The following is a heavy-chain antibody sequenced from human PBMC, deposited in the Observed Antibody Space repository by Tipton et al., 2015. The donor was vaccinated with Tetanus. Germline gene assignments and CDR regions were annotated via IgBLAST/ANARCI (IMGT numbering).Heavy chain of an antibody. CDR1: GFTFSSYA. D-gene: IGHD3-22*01. V-gene: IGHV3-23*01. Sequence: SLRLSCAASGFTFSSYAMSWVRQAPGKGLEWVSAISGSGGSTYYADSVKGRFTISRDNSKNTLYLQLNSLRAEDTAVFYCAKATGYWDAFDIWGQGTMVTVSS. J-gene: IGHJ3*02. CDR2: ISGSGGST. CDR3: AKATGYWDAFDI.